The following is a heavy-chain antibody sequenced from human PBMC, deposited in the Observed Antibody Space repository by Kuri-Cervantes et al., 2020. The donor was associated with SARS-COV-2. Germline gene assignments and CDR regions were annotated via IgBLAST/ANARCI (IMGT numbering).Heavy chain of an antibody. CDR2: IRSKAYGGTT. J-gene: IGHJ4*02. CDR1: GFTFGDYA. Sequence: GESLKISCTASGFTFGDYAMSWVRQAPGKGLEWVGFIRSKAYGGTTEYAASVKGRFTISRDDSKSIAYLQMNSLKTEDTAVYYCTRDRRDIVVAPFDYWGQGTLVTVSS. V-gene: IGHV3-49*04. CDR3: TRDRRDIVVAPFDY. D-gene: IGHD2-2*01.